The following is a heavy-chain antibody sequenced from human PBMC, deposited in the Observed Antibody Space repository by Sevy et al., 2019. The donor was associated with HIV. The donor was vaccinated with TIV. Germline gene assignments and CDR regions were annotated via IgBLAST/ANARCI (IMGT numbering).Heavy chain of an antibody. Sequence: SETLSLTCTVSGGSISSGDYYWSWIRQPPGKGLEWIGYIYYSGSTYYNPPLKSRVTISVDTSKNQFSLKLSSVTAADTAVYYCARDPLDINCSGGSCYDWFDPWGQGTLVTVSS. CDR2: IYYSGST. D-gene: IGHD2-15*01. CDR3: ARDPLDINCSGGSCYDWFDP. CDR1: GGSISSGDYY. J-gene: IGHJ5*02. V-gene: IGHV4-30-4*01.